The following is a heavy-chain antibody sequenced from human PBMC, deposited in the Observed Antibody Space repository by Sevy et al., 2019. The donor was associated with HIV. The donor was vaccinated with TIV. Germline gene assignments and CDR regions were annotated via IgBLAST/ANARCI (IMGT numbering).Heavy chain of an antibody. CDR1: TLTFSDYY. D-gene: IGHD5-18*01. V-gene: IGHV3-11*01. J-gene: IGHJ4*02. CDR2: ISSGGTIT. Sequence: GGSLRLSCVVSTLTFSDYYMTWIRQAPGKGLEWISHISSGGTITSHADSVKGRFTMSRDNAKNSLYLQMNSLRAEDTAVYYCARVRYNYGSYYFGYWGQGTLVTVSS. CDR3: ARVRYNYGSYYFGY.